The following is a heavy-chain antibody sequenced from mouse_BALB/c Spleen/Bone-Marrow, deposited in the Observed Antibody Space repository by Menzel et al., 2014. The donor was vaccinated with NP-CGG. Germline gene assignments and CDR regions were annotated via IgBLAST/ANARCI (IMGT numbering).Heavy chain of an antibody. V-gene: IGHV4-1*02. CDR1: GFDFXRYW. CDR2: INPDSSTI. Sequence: EVQVVESGGGLVQPGGSLKLSCAASGFDFXRYWMSWVRQAPGKGLEWIGEINPDSSTINYTPSLKDKFIISRDNAKNTLYLQMSKVRSEDTALYYCARPGTWGYFDYWGQGTTLTVSS. J-gene: IGHJ2*01. D-gene: IGHD4-1*01. CDR3: ARPGTWGYFDY.